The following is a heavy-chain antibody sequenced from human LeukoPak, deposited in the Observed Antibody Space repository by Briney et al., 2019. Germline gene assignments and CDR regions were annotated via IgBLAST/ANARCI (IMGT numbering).Heavy chain of an antibody. J-gene: IGHJ3*02. CDR3: ATLSLNAFDI. CDR2: IYYRGST. CDR1: GGSISSGGYY. Sequence: PSETLSLTCTVSGGSISSGGYYWSWIRQHPGKGLEWIGSIYYRGSTNHNASLKCRVSISVDTSKNQFSLKLSSVTAADTAVYYCATLSLNAFDIWGQGTMVTVSS. D-gene: IGHD2-8*01. V-gene: IGHV4-31*03.